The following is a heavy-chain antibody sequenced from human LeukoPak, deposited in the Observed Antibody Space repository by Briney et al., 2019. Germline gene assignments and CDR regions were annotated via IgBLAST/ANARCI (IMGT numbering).Heavy chain of an antibody. CDR1: GFTVITND. CDR2: LYSDGNT. J-gene: IGHJ4*02. Sequence: GGSQRLSCAASGFTVITNDMTWVRQAPGKGLEWVSVLYSDGNTKYADSVQGRFTISRDNSKNTLYLEMNSLSPDDTAVYYCARGVEPLAANTLAYCGQGTLVTVSS. D-gene: IGHD1-14*01. V-gene: IGHV3-53*01. CDR3: ARGVEPLAANTLAY.